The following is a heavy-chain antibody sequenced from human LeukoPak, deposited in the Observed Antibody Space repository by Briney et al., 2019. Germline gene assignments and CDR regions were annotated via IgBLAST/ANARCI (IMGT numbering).Heavy chain of an antibody. Sequence: SETLSLTCTVSGGSISSYYWSWIRQPPGKGLEWIGYIYYSGSTNYNPSLKSRVTISVDTSKNQFSLKLSPVTAADTAVYYCASGAAAAPGLYYFDYWGQGTLVTVSP. CDR3: ASGAAAAPGLYYFDY. CDR2: IYYSGST. CDR1: GGSISSYY. J-gene: IGHJ4*02. V-gene: IGHV4-59*01. D-gene: IGHD6-13*01.